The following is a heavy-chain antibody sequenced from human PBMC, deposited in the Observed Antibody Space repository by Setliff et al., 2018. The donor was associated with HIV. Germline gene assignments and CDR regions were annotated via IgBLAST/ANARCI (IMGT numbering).Heavy chain of an antibody. CDR3: ARVPSGAAGLVRAGFYF. D-gene: IGHD6-25*01. Sequence: ASVKVSCKASGYIFISYGISWVRQAPGQGLEWMGWISAYSGNTNYAQKVQDRVTMTTDTSTNTTYMELRGLRSDDTATYYCARVPSGAAGLVRAGFYFWGQGTLVTVSS. CDR2: ISAYSGNT. V-gene: IGHV1-18*01. CDR1: GYIFISYG. J-gene: IGHJ4*01.